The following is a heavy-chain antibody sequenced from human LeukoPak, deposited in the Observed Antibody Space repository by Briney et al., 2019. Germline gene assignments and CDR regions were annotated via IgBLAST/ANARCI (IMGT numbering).Heavy chain of an antibody. V-gene: IGHV1-18*01. CDR3: ARDSRDIVVVPAAVQGDY. J-gene: IGHJ4*02. Sequence: ASVKVSCKASGYTFTSYGISWVRRAPGQGLEWMGWISAYNGNTNYAQKLQGRVTMTTDTSTSTAYMELRSLRSDDTAVYYCARDSRDIVVVPAAVQGDYWGQGTLVTVSS. CDR2: ISAYNGNT. CDR1: GYTFTSYG. D-gene: IGHD2-2*01.